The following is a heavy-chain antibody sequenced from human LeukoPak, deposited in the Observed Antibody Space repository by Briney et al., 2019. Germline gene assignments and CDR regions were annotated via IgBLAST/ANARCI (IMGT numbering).Heavy chain of an antibody. D-gene: IGHD5-18*01. CDR1: GGSISSYY. CDR2: IYYSGST. Sequence: SETLSLTCTVSGGSISSYYWSRIRQPPGKGLEWIGYIYYSGSTNYNPSLKSRVTISVDTSKNQFSLKLSSVTAADTAVYYCARARIQLWLLGAFDIWGQGTMVTVSS. CDR3: ARARIQLWLLGAFDI. J-gene: IGHJ3*02. V-gene: IGHV4-59*01.